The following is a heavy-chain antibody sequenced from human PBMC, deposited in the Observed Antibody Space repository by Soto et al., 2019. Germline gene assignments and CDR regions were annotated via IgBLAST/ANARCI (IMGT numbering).Heavy chain of an antibody. CDR3: ARVAYTSMATHWFDC. V-gene: IGHV1-69*01. D-gene: IGHD5-18*01. Sequence: VKVSCKASGGTFTNYAVSWVRQAPGQGLEWMGGMIPIFGTANYAQKFQGRVTITADESTSTAYMELSNLRSEDTALYYCARVAYTSMATHWFDCWGQGTLVTVSS. J-gene: IGHJ5*01. CDR1: GGTFTNYA. CDR2: MIPIFGTA.